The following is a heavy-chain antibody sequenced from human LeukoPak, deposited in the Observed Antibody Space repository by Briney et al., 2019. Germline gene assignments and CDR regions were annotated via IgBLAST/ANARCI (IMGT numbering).Heavy chain of an antibody. CDR3: ATRQVVYAKGFFYYYGMDL. J-gene: IGHJ6*02. D-gene: IGHD2-8*02. CDR2: FDPEDGET. V-gene: IGHV1-24*01. Sequence: ASVRDSSVVSGYTLTELSIRWVRQAPGKGLEWKGGFDPEDGETIYAQKFQGRVTMTEDTSTDTAYMELSSLRSEDTAVYYCATRQVVYAKGFFYYYGMDLRGQGTTVTVSS. CDR1: GYTLTELS.